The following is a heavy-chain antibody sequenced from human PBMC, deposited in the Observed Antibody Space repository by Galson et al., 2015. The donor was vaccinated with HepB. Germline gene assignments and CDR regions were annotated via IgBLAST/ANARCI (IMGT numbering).Heavy chain of an antibody. CDR1: GYVFTDYG. D-gene: IGHD1-26*01. Sequence: SVKVSCKASGYVFTDYGISWVRHAPGQGLVRMGWITVYNGNTNYAQSLQGRLTMTADTSTTTAYMELRSLGSDDTAVYYCARLEDSGSYLYPAFDIWGQGTTVTVSP. J-gene: IGHJ3*02. CDR2: ITVYNGNT. V-gene: IGHV1-18*01. CDR3: ARLEDSGSYLYPAFDI.